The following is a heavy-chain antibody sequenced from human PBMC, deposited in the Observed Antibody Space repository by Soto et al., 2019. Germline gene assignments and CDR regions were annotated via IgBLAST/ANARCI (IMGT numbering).Heavy chain of an antibody. J-gene: IGHJ5*01. V-gene: IGHV4-31*03. Sequence: QVQLQESGPGLVRPSQTLSLTCTVSGGSVTSGGYYWSWIRHCPGKGLEWIGYIYSSGDTNYNPSLNCRFAMSVDTSKIQFSPQLTSVTVADTAIYYCTRDWGPPVPHGYDSGGQGILVTVSS. CDR3: TRDWGPPVPHGYDS. D-gene: IGHD7-27*01. CDR2: IYSSGDT. CDR1: GGSVTSGGYY.